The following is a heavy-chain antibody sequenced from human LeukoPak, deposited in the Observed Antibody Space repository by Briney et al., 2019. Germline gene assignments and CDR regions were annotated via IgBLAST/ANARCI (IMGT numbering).Heavy chain of an antibody. V-gene: IGHV4-34*01. J-gene: IGHJ6*03. CDR1: GVALRGYY. Sequence: SETLSLTCAVYGVALRGYYWSWIRQSPEKRLEWIGEISHEGDSIYNPSLKSRLTLSVDMSKNQFSLKLRSVTAADTAVYYCARGRNYVSDYYFDVWGKGTTVIVSS. D-gene: IGHD1-7*01. CDR2: ISHEGDS. CDR3: ARGRNYVSDYYFDV.